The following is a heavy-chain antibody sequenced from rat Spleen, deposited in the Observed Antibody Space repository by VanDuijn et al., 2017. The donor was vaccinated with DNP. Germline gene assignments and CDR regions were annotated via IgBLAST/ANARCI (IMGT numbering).Heavy chain of an antibody. J-gene: IGHJ2*01. CDR1: GFTFSAYY. CDR3: ARPDY. Sequence: EVQLVESGGGLVQPGRSLKFSCAASGFTFSAYYMAWVRQAPAKGLEWVAYIGSPAYAPYHGDSVKGRFTISRDNAKSTLYLQMDSLRSEDTATYYCARPDYWGQGVMVTVSS. V-gene: IGHV5-25*01. CDR2: IGSPAYAP.